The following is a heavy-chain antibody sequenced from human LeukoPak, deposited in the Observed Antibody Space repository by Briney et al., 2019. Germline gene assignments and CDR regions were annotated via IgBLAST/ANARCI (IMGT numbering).Heavy chain of an antibody. D-gene: IGHD7-27*01. J-gene: IGHJ6*02. CDR2: IYYSGST. Sequence: PSETLSLTCTVSGGSISSYYWSWIRQPPGQGLEWIGYIYYSGSTNYNPSLKSRVTISVEMSKNQLSLKLSSVTAADTAVYYCARALKLTGDYYYYGMDVWGQGTTVTVSS. CDR3: ARALKLTGDYYYYGMDV. V-gene: IGHV4-59*01. CDR1: GGSISSYY.